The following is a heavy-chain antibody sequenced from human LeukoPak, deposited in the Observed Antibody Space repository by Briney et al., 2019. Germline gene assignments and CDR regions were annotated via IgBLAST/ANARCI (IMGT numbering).Heavy chain of an antibody. V-gene: IGHV3-23*01. D-gene: IGHD6-13*01. CDR3: AKDRLPDGRWSLDY. CDR2: IYGNGGGI. J-gene: IGHJ4*02. CDR1: GFTFSSYW. Sequence: GGSLRLSCAASGFTFSSYWMSWVRQAPGKGLEWVSGIYGNGGGIQYADSVKGRFTISRDNSKNTLYLQMNSLRAEDTALYYCAKDRLPDGRWSLDYWGQGTLVTVSS.